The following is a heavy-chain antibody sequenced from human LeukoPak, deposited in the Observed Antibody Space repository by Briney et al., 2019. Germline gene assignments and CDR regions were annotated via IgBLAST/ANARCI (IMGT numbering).Heavy chain of an antibody. D-gene: IGHD3-16*01. Sequence: GGSLRLSCAASGFTFSDHQMDWVRQAPGKGLEWVGRTRNKASNYTTQYAASVKGRFTISRDDSKNSLYLQMNSLKSEDTAVYYCARVGLGLLFNNYSGQGTLVTVSS. CDR3: ARVGLGLLFNNY. J-gene: IGHJ4*02. V-gene: IGHV3-72*01. CDR1: GFTFSDHQ. CDR2: TRNKASNYTT.